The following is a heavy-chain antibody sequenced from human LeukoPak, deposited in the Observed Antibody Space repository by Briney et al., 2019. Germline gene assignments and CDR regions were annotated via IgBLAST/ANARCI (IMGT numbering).Heavy chain of an antibody. J-gene: IGHJ3*02. D-gene: IGHD3-22*01. CDR3: ARDNPGDDKDAFDI. CDR2: IRYDGGNK. V-gene: IGHV3-30*02. CDR1: GFTFSSYG. Sequence: PGGSLRLSCAASGFTFSSYGMHWVRQAPGKGLEWVAFIRYDGGNKYYADSVKGRFTISRDNSKNTLYLQMNSLRAEDTAVYYCARDNPGDDKDAFDIWGQGTMVTVSS.